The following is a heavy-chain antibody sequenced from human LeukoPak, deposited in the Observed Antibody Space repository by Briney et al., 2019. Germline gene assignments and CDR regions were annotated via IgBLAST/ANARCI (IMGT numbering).Heavy chain of an antibody. J-gene: IGHJ4*02. V-gene: IGHV4-38-2*02. CDR3: ASRSGYDTLFDY. CDR2: IYHTGIT. D-gene: IGHD3-3*01. CDR1: GYSITSGYY. Sequence: SETLSLTCTVSGYSITSGYYWGWIRQPPGKGLEWIGTIYHTGITYYNPSLKSRVTMSVDTSKNQFSLKLRSVTAADTAVYYCASRSGYDTLFDYWGQGTLVTVSS.